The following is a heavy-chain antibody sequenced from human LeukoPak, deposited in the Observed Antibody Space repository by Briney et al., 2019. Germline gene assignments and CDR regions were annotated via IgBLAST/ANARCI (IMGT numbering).Heavy chain of an antibody. CDR3: AREDYDSSGYSGSGSFQH. D-gene: IGHD3-22*01. Sequence: PSETLSLTCTVSGGSISSYYWSWIRQPPGKGLEWIGYIYYSGSTNYNPSLKSRVTISVDTSKNQFSLKLRSVTAADTAVYYCAREDYDSSGYSGSGSFQHWGQGILVTVSS. CDR2: IYYSGST. V-gene: IGHV4-59*01. CDR1: GGSISSYY. J-gene: IGHJ1*01.